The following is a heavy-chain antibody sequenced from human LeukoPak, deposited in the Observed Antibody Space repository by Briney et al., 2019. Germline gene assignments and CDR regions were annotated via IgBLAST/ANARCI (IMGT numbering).Heavy chain of an antibody. J-gene: IGHJ4*02. CDR2: IRSKANSYAT. CDR1: GFTFSGSA. V-gene: IGHV3-73*01. D-gene: IGHD2-2*02. Sequence: GGSLKLSCAASGFTFSGSAMHWVRQASGKGLEWVGRIRSKANSYATAYAASVKGRFTISRNDSKNTAYLQMNSLKTEDTAVYYCTSNPNCSSTSCYSDYWGQGTLVTVSS. CDR3: TSNPNCSSTSCYSDY.